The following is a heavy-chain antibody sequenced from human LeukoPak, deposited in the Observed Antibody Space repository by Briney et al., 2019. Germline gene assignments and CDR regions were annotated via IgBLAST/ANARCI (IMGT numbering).Heavy chain of an antibody. J-gene: IGHJ6*01. CDR1: GYTLTELS. Sequence: GASVKVSCNVSGYTLTELSMHWVRQAPGKGLEWMGGFHPEDGDTIYAQKSQGRVTMTEDTSTDTAYMELSSLRSEDTAVYYCATAGTGTTSPFYYNYGMDVWGQGATVTVSS. V-gene: IGHV1-24*01. CDR2: FHPEDGDT. D-gene: IGHD1-1*01. CDR3: ATAGTGTTSPFYYNYGMDV.